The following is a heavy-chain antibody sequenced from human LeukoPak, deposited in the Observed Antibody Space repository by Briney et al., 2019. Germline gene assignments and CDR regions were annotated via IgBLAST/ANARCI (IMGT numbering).Heavy chain of an antibody. V-gene: IGHV3-23*01. J-gene: IGHJ4*02. CDR3: AREYDSRARFDS. CDR2: ISDSGRTT. CDR1: GFTFGSYA. D-gene: IGHD4-11*01. Sequence: GGSLRLSCAASGFTFGSYAMSWVRQAPGKGLEWVSSISDSGRTTYYADSVRGRFTISRDDAKTSLYLHMNSLRAEDTAFYYCAREYDSRARFDSWGRGILVTVSS.